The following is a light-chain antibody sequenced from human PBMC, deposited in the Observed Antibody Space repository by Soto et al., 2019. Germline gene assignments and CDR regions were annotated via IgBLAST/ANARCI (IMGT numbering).Light chain of an antibody. J-gene: IGLJ1*01. CDR2: DVT. CDR1: SSDVGDNNY. V-gene: IGLV2-14*01. CDR3: SSYTSSSTLYV. Sequence: QPASVSGSPGQSITISCTGTSSDVGDNNYVSWYQQHPGKAPKLMIYDVTHRPSGISNRFSGSKSGNTASLTISGLQAEDEADYYCSSYTSSSTLYVFGTGTKLTVL.